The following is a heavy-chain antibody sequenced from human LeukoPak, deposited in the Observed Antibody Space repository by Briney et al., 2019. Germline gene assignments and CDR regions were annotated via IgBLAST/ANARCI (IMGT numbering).Heavy chain of an antibody. V-gene: IGHV3-48*01. CDR3: AKSLGVGGYTRYKGFDQ. Sequence: PGGSLRLSCAASGFTFSSFRMNWVRQAPGKGLEWVSYISGSSNTVYYADFVKGRFTISRDNSKNTLHLQMNSLRAEDTAVYYCAKSLGVGGYTRYKGFDQWGQGTLVTVSS. CDR1: GFTFSSFR. J-gene: IGHJ4*02. CDR2: ISGSSNTV. D-gene: IGHD3-16*02.